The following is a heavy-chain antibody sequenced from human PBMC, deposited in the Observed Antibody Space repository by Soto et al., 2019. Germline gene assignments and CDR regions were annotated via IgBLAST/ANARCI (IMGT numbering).Heavy chain of an antibody. CDR3: ARTYYDSSGYYEESAFDI. D-gene: IGHD3-22*01. V-gene: IGHV3-30*03. CDR1: GFTFSSYG. Sequence: GSLRLSCAASGFTFSSYGMHWVRQAPGKGLEWVAVISYDGSNKYYADSVKGRFTISRDNSKNTLYLQMNSLRAEDTAVYYCARTYYDSSGYYEESAFDIWGQGTMVTVSS. J-gene: IGHJ3*02. CDR2: ISYDGSNK.